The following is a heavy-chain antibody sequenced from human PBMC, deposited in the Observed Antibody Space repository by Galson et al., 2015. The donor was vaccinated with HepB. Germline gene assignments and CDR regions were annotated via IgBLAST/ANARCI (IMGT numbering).Heavy chain of an antibody. CDR1: GFTFSSYA. CDR3: AKRPRYSSGWRYDY. V-gene: IGHV3-23*01. D-gene: IGHD6-19*01. J-gene: IGHJ4*02. Sequence: SLRLSCAASGFTFSSYAMSWVRQAPGKGLEWVSAISGSGGSTYYADSVKGRFTISRDNSKNTLYLQMNSLRAEDTAVYYCAKRPRYSSGWRYDYWGQGTLVTVSS. CDR2: ISGSGGST.